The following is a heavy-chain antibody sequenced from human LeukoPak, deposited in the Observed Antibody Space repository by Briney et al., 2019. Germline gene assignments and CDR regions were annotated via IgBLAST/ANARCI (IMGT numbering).Heavy chain of an antibody. Sequence: GGSLRLSCAASGFIFSSYGMTWVRQTPGKGLEWVANIYQDGSEKYYVDSVKGRFTISRDNAEKSAYLQMNSLRAEDTAVYYCARVRGTLVRGLIVTRMDYWGPGTVVTVSS. CDR2: IYQDGSEK. V-gene: IGHV3-7*01. CDR1: GFIFSSYG. CDR3: ARVRGTLVRGLIVTRMDY. J-gene: IGHJ4*02. D-gene: IGHD3-10*01.